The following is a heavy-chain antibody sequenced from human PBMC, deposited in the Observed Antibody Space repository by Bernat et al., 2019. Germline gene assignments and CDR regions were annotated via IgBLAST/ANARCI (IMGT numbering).Heavy chain of an antibody. CDR1: GGSISSDY. CDR2: IYYSGST. CDR3: ARHEVYGSGSYQYGMDV. J-gene: IGHJ6*02. D-gene: IGHD3-10*01. Sequence: QVQLQESGPGLVKPSETLSLTCGVSGGSISSDYWSWIRQPPGKGLEWIGYIYYSGSTNYNSSLKSRATMSIDTSKNQLSLKLTSVTAADTAVYYCARHEVYGSGSYQYGMDVWGQGTTVTVSS. V-gene: IGHV4-59*08.